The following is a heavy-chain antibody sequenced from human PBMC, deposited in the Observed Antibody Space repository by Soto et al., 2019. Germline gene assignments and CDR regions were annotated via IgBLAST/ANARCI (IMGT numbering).Heavy chain of an antibody. CDR3: ARGLGSGSYPYYNYGMDV. D-gene: IGHD3-10*01. CDR2: IIPILGIA. V-gene: IGHV1-69*02. CDR1: GGTFSSYT. J-gene: IGHJ6*02. Sequence: QVQLVHSGAEVKKPGSSVKVSCKASGGTFSSYTISWVRQAPGQGLEWMGRIIPILGIANYAQQFQGRVTITADKSTSTSYMELSSLRSDDTAVYYCARGLGSGSYPYYNYGMDVWGQGTTVTVSS.